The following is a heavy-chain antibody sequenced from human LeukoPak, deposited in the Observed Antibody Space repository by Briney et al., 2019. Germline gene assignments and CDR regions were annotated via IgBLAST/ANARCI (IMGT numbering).Heavy chain of an antibody. CDR2: ISGSGGST. D-gene: IGHD4-23*01. CDR3: AKALRYGGKSPFDY. J-gene: IGHJ4*02. Sequence: GGPLRLSCAASGFTFSSYAMSWVRQAPGKGLEWVSAISGSGGSTYYADSVKGRFTISRDNSKNTLYLQMNSLRAEDTAVYYCAKALRYGGKSPFDYWGQGTLVTVSS. CDR1: GFTFSSYA. V-gene: IGHV3-23*01.